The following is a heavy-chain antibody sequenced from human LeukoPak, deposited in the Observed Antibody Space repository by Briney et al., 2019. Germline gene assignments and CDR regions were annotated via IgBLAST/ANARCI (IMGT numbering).Heavy chain of an antibody. CDR3: AKRGDDILTGYYTRYYYYYMDV. Sequence: GGTLRLSCAASGFTFSSYGMSWLRQAPGKGLEWVSAISGSGGSTYYADSVKGRFTISRDNSKNTLYLQMNSLRAEDTAVYYCAKRGDDILTGYYTRYYYYYMDVWGKGTTVTISS. CDR1: GFTFSSYG. V-gene: IGHV3-23*01. J-gene: IGHJ6*03. CDR2: ISGSGGST. D-gene: IGHD3-9*01.